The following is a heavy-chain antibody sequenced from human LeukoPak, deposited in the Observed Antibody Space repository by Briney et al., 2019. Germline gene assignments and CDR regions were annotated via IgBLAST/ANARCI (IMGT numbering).Heavy chain of an antibody. V-gene: IGHV1-18*01. Sequence: GASVKVSCKASGYTFTSYGISWVRQAPGQGLEWMGWISAYNGNTNYAQKLQGRVTITADKSTSTAYMELSSLRSEDTAVYYCARSPVDIVATIYAQTDPPKYYFDYWGQGTLVTVSS. D-gene: IGHD5-12*01. CDR3: ARSPVDIVATIYAQTDPPKYYFDY. CDR1: GYTFTSYG. CDR2: ISAYNGNT. J-gene: IGHJ4*02.